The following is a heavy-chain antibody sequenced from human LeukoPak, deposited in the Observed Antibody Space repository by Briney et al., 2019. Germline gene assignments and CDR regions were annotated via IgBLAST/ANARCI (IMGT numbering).Heavy chain of an antibody. CDR1: GGSISSYY. D-gene: IGHD6-6*01. CDR3: ARDPPKYSSPPPGYFDL. J-gene: IGHJ2*01. V-gene: IGHV4-59*01. CDR2: IYYSGST. Sequence: KPSETLSLTCTVSGGSISSYYWSWIRQPPGKGLEWIGYIYYSGSTNYNPSLKSRVTISVDTSKNQFSLKLSSVTAADTAVYYCARDPPKYSSPPPGYFDLWGRGTLVTVSS.